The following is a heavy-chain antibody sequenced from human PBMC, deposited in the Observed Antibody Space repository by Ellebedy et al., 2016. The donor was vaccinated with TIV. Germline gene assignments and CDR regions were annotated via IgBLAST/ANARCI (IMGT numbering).Heavy chain of an antibody. V-gene: IGHV1-24*01. CDR2: FDPEDGET. J-gene: IGHJ5*02. CDR3: ARGRGYSYGWSWFDP. CDR1: GYTLTELS. D-gene: IGHD5-18*01. Sequence: AASVKVSCKVSGYTLTELSMHWVRQAPGKGLEWMGGFDPEDGETIYAQKFQGRVTMTEDTSTDTAYMELRSLRSDDTAVYYCARGRGYSYGWSWFDPWGQGTLVTVSS.